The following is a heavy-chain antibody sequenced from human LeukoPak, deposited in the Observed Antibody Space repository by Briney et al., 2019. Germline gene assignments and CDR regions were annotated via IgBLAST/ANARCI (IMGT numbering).Heavy chain of an antibody. CDR2: ISAYNGNT. CDR1: GYTFTSYG. D-gene: IGHD6-13*01. CDR3: ARTSGPGYSSSWYGY. J-gene: IGHJ4*02. Sequence: ASVKVSCKASGYTFTSYGISWVRQAPGQGLEWMGWISAYNGNTNYAQKLQGRVTMTTDTSTSTAYMEPRSLRSDDTAVYYCARTSGPGYSSSWYGYWGQGTLVTVSS. V-gene: IGHV1-18*01.